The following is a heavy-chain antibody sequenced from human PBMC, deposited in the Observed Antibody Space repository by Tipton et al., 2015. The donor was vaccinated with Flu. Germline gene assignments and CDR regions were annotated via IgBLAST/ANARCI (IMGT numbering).Heavy chain of an antibody. CDR1: GYTFTTYV. CDR2: INPSGGST. D-gene: IGHD2-2*01. CDR3: VRDVFCSSPSCSDY. Sequence: QLVQSGAEVKKPGASVKVSCRASGYTFTTYVIHWVRQAPGQGLEWMGIINPSGGSTSYAQKFQGRVTMTRDTSTRTLYMELSSLRSEDTAVYYCVRDVFCSSPSCSDYWGQGTLVTVSS. J-gene: IGHJ4*01. V-gene: IGHV1-46*01.